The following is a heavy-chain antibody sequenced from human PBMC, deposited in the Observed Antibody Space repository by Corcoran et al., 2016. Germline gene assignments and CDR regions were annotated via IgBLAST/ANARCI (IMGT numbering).Heavy chain of an antibody. CDR3: ARGPYDYVWGNYRPYYFDY. D-gene: IGHD3-16*02. V-gene: IGHV1-69*06. J-gene: IGHJ4*02. CDR1: GGTFSSYA. CDR2: IIPIFGTA. Sequence: QVQLVQSGAEVKKPGSSVKVSCKASGGTFSSYAISWVRQAPGQGLEWMGGIIPIFGTANYAQKFQGRVTITADKSTSTAYMELSSLKSEDTAVYYCARGPYDYVWGNYRPYYFDYWGQGTLVTVSS.